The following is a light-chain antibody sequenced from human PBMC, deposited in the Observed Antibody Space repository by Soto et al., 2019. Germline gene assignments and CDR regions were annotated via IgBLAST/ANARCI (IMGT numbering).Light chain of an antibody. CDR1: QSVSSSY. CDR3: QQYGSSLYT. J-gene: IGKJ2*01. Sequence: EIVLTQSPGTLSLSPGERATLSCRASQSVSSSYLAWYQQKPGQAPRLRIYVASSRATRIPDRFSGSGSGTDFSLTISRLEPEDLAVYSCQQYGSSLYTFGQGTKLEIK. CDR2: VAS. V-gene: IGKV3-20*01.